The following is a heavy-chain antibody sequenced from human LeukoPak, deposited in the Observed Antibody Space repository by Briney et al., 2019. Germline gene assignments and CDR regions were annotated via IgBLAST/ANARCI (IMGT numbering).Heavy chain of an antibody. CDR1: GYAFISYY. CDR3: AIHSLIGTTPFDY. CDR2: INPSSGNT. Sequence: GASVKVSCKASGYAFISYYIHWVRQAPGQGLEWMGLINPSSGNTPYAQQFQGRVTMTRDTSTSTVYMEMSSLRSEDTAVYYCAIHSLIGTTPFDYWGQGTLVTVPS. J-gene: IGHJ4*02. D-gene: IGHD1-20*01. V-gene: IGHV1-46*01.